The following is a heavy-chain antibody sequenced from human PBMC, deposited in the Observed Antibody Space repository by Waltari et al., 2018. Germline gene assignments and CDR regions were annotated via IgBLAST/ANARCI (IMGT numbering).Heavy chain of an antibody. J-gene: IGHJ4*02. CDR2: ISSGGSAT. V-gene: IGHV3-48*03. D-gene: IGHD6-19*01. CDR1: GLTLNPYA. CDR3: ASGWVFDY. Sequence: EVQLVEFGGGLVQPGGSLRLTCAAPGLTLNPYAMNWVRQAPGEGLEWVAHISSGGSATYYADSVKGRFTISRDNAKRSLYLQMTSLSPEDTGVYYCASGWVFDYFGQGTLVTVSS.